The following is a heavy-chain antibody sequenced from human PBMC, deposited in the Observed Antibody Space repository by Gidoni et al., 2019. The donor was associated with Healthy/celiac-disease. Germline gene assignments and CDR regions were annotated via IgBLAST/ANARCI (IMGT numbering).Heavy chain of an antibody. V-gene: IGHV1-2*02. CDR3: ARDCVMYGSGSSLDY. CDR1: GYTFTGYY. D-gene: IGHD3-10*01. CDR2: INPNSGGT. Sequence: QVQLVQSGAEVRKPGVSVTVSCKASGYTFTGYYMHWVRPAPGQGLEWMGWINPNSGGTNDAQKFQGRVTMTRDTSISTAYMELSRRRSDDTAVYYCARDCVMYGSGSSLDYWGQGTLVTVSS. J-gene: IGHJ4*02.